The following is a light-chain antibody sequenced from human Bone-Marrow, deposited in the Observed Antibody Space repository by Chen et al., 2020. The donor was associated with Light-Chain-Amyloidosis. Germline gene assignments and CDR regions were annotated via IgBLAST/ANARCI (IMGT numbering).Light chain of an antibody. CDR3: QVCDRSSDRPV. CDR2: DNS. CDR1: NIGSTS. J-gene: IGLJ3*02. Sequence: SYVLTQPSSVSVAPGQTATIACGGNNIGSTSVHWYQQTPGQAPLLVVYDNSDRPSGIPERSTGSNSGNTATLPISRVEDGDEADYYCQVCDRSSDRPVFGGGTKLTVL. V-gene: IGLV3-21*02.